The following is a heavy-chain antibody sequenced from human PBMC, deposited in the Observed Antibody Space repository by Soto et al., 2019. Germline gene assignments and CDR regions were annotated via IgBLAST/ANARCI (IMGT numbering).Heavy chain of an antibody. CDR2: ISAYNGNT. CDR1: GYTFTSYG. CDR3: AREARRGYCFDY. D-gene: IGHD3-22*01. V-gene: IGHV1-18*01. Sequence: ASVRVSCKASGYTFTSYGISWVRQAPGQGLEWMGWISAYNGNTNYAQKLQGRVTMTTDTSTSTAYMELRSLRSDDTAVYYCAREARRGYCFDYWGQGTLVTVSS. J-gene: IGHJ4*02.